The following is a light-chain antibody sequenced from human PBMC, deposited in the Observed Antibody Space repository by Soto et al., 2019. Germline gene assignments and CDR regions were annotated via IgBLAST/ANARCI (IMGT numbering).Light chain of an antibody. CDR1: QTVSTY. CDR2: DAS. CDR3: QQRVSWPPA. Sequence: EVVLTQSPAALSLSPGERATLSCKTSQTVSTYLGWYQHKPGQAPRLLIYDASIRAGGVPARFIGSGSGRDFTLTISSLEPEDSAVYDCQQRVSWPPAFGQGTRVEVE. V-gene: IGKV3-11*02. J-gene: IGKJ2*01.